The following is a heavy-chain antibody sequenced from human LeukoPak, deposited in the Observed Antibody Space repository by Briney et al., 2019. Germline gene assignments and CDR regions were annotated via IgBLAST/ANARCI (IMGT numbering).Heavy chain of an antibody. CDR1: GFTVSSNS. Sequence: PGGSLRLSCTVSGFTVSSNSMSWTRQAPGKGLEWVSYVSSSGSSIHYADSVKGRFTISRDNAKNSLYLQMDSLRAEDTAVYYCAAGAMAFIDYWGQGTLVIVSS. CDR2: VSSSGSSI. V-gene: IGHV3-11*04. D-gene: IGHD5-18*01. CDR3: AAGAMAFIDY. J-gene: IGHJ4*02.